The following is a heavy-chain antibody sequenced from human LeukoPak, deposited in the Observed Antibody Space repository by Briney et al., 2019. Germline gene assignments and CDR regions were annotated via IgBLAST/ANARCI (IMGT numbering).Heavy chain of an antibody. CDR1: GGGFSDYT. CDR2: IIPILGIA. Sequence: SVKVCCKAAGGGFSDYTFDWVRQAPAQGLEWVGKIIPILGIANFAHRFQGRVTITADKSTSTAFMELSSVTSEDTAVNYCARADKYSYGYCDYWGQGTLVTVSS. V-gene: IGHV1-69*02. D-gene: IGHD5-18*01. CDR3: ARADKYSYGYCDY. J-gene: IGHJ4*02.